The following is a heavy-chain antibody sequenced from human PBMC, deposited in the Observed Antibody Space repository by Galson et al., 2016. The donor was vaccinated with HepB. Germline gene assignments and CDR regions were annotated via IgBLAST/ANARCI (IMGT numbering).Heavy chain of an antibody. V-gene: IGHV3-33*01. CDR3: ARDVGYYYAPTGYYYGGCYDY. CDR1: GFTFSSFG. CDR2: VWYDGSNT. J-gene: IGHJ4*02. Sequence: SLRLSCAASGFTFSSFGLHWVRQAPGKGLEWVALVWYDGSNTSYADSVKGRFTISRDNSQNTLFLQMNSLRAEDTAVYYCARDVGYYYAPTGYYYGGCYDYWGQGTLVTVSS. D-gene: IGHD3-22*01.